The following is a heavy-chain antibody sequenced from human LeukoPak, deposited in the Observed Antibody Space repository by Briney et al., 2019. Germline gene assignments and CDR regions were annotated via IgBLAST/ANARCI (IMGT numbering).Heavy chain of an antibody. CDR1: GGSISSGCYY. Sequence: SETLSLTCTVSGGSISSGCYYWGWIRQPPGKGLEWLGSIYYSGSPYYNPSLKSRVTISVDTFKNQFSLKLSSVTAADTAVYYCARGHKRAAGPTNWFDPWGQGTLVTVSS. V-gene: IGHV4-39*01. CDR3: ARGHKRAAGPTNWFDP. D-gene: IGHD6-13*01. CDR2: IYYSGSP. J-gene: IGHJ5*02.